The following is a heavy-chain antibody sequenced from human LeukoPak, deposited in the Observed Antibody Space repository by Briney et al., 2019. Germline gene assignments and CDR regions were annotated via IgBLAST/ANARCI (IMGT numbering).Heavy chain of an antibody. CDR3: ARECRTKVPAASCYFDY. V-gene: IGHV3-30-3*01. CDR1: GFTFSSYA. J-gene: IGHJ4*02. D-gene: IGHD2-2*01. CDR2: ISYDGSNK. Sequence: GRSLRLSCAASGFTFSSYAMHWVRQAPGKGLEWVAVISYDGSNKYYADSVKGRFTISRDNSKNTLYLQMNSLRAEDTAVYYCARECRTKVPAASCYFDYWGQGTLVTVSS.